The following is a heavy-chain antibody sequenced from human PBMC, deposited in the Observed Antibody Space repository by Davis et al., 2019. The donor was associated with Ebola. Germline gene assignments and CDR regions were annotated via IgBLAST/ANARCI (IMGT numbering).Heavy chain of an antibody. CDR1: GGSISSSSYY. CDR3: TGDPYYYYGMDV. V-gene: IGHV4-39*01. CDR2: IYYSGST. Sequence: MPSETLSLTCTVSGGSISSSSYYWGWIRQPPGKGLEWIGSIYYSGSTYYNPSLKSRVTISVDTSKNQFSLKLSSVTAADTAVYYSTGDPYYYYGMDVWGQGTTVTVSS. D-gene: IGHD7-27*01. J-gene: IGHJ6*02.